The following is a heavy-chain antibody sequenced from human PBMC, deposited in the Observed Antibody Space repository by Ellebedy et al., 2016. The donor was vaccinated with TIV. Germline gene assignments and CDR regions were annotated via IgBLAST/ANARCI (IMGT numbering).Heavy chain of an antibody. D-gene: IGHD6-13*01. CDR3: ARHEQQLVLNDY. CDR2: ISAYNGNT. V-gene: IGHV1-18*04. Sequence: ASVKVSXXASGYTFTSYGISWVRQAPGQGLEWMGWISAYNGNTNYAQKLQGRVTMTTDTSTSTAYMELRSLRSDDTAVYYCARHEQQLVLNDYWGQGTLVTVSS. CDR1: GYTFTSYG. J-gene: IGHJ4*02.